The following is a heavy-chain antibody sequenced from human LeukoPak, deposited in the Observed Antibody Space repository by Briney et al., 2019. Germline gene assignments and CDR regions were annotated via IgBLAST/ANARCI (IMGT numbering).Heavy chain of an antibody. D-gene: IGHD2/OR15-2a*01. CDR3: ARGIRWETTIYDYFDY. Sequence: GASVKVSCKASGYTFTSYDINWVRQATGQGLEWMGWMNPNSGNTGYAQKFQGRVTMTRNTSISTAYMELSSLRSEDTAVYYCARGIRWETTIYDYFDYWGQGTLVTVSS. V-gene: IGHV1-8*01. J-gene: IGHJ4*02. CDR1: GYTFTSYD. CDR2: MNPNSGNT.